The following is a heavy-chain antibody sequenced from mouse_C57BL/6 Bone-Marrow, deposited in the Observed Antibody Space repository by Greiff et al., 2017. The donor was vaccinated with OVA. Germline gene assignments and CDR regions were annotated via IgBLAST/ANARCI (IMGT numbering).Heavy chain of an antibody. Sequence: VQLKQSGPGLVKPSQSLSLTCSVTGYSITSGYYWNWIRQFPGNKLEWMGYISYDGSNNYNPSLKNRISITRDTSKNQFFLKLNSVTTEDTATYYCATPIYYYGSSLDYWGQGTTLTVSS. J-gene: IGHJ2*01. D-gene: IGHD1-1*01. CDR3: ATPIYYYGSSLDY. CDR1: GYSITSGYY. V-gene: IGHV3-6*01. CDR2: ISYDGSN.